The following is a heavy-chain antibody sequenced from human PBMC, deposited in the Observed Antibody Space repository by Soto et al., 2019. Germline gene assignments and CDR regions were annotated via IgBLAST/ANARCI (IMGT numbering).Heavy chain of an antibody. CDR1: GDSVASNRAT. CDR2: TYYRSKWKN. V-gene: IGHV6-1*01. D-gene: IGHD6-13*01. J-gene: IGHJ4*02. Sequence: QTLSLTCVISGDSVASNRATWNCVRQSPSRGLEWLGRTYYRSKWKNDYALSVNSRITINPDTSKNQLSLQLSSVTPDDTAIYYCVRGVDSSFDYWGQGTLVTVSS. CDR3: VRGVDSSFDY.